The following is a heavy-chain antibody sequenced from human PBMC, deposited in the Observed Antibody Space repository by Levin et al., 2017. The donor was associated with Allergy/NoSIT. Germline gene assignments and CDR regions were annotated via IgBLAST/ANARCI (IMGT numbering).Heavy chain of an antibody. CDR1: GFNFSHSW. CDR3: ILFGRGVRQSDYFYVMDV. Sequence: GGSLRLSCTTSGFNFSHSWMNWVRQAPGKGLEWVGRIKGNHVGGTTDYAAPVKGRFSISRDDSRKTLFLQMNSLTTEKTAVYYCILFGRGVRQSDYFYVMDVWGQGTTVTVSS. V-gene: IGHV3-15*01. CDR2: IKGNHVGGTT. D-gene: IGHD1-1*01. J-gene: IGHJ6*02.